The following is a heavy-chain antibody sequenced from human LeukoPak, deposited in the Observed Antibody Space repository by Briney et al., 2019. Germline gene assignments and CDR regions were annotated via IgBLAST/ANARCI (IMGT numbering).Heavy chain of an antibody. CDR1: GYGFYGHW. CDR3: ARLGVARGWEAFDI. CDR2: IYPGDSGT. J-gene: IGHJ3*02. V-gene: IGHV5-51*01. Sequence: WESLKISCQGFGYGFYGHWIAWVRQMPGKGLEWMGIIYPGDSGTSYSPSLQGQVTISADKSINTAYLHWNSLKASDTAVYYCARLGVARGWEAFDIWGQGTMVTVSS. D-gene: IGHD2-15*01.